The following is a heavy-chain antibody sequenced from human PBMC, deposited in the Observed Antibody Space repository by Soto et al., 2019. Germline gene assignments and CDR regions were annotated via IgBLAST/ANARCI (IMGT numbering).Heavy chain of an antibody. V-gene: IGHV3-23*01. J-gene: IGHJ6*02. CDR2: ISGSGGST. D-gene: IGHD3-22*01. CDR1: GFTFSSYA. Sequence: PGGSLKLSCAASGFTFSSYAMSWVRQAPGKGLEWVSAISGSGGSTYYADSVKGRFTISRDNSKNTLYLQMNSLRAEDTAVYYCAKDHYYDSCFYSVDVYYYYRLAVWAQGTTVTVSS. CDR3: AKDHYYDSCFYSVDVYYYYRLAV.